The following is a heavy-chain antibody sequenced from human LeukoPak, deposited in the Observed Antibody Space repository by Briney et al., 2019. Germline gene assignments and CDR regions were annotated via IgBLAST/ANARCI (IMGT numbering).Heavy chain of an antibody. V-gene: IGHV4-59*01. J-gene: IGHJ4*02. D-gene: IGHD3-10*01. CDR2: IYYSGST. CDR3: ARGYGSGSYYSY. CDR1: GGSISSYY. Sequence: SETLSLTCTVSGGSISSYYWSWIRQPPGKGLEWIGYIYYSGSTNYNPSLKSRVTISVDTSKNQFSLKLSSVTAADTAVYYCARGYGSGSYYSYWGQGTLVTVSS.